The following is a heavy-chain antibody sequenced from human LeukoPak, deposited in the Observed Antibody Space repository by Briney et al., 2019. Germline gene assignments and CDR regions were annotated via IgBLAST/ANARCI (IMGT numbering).Heavy chain of an antibody. CDR2: IFPGDSDT. CDR1: GYTFSIYW. J-gene: IGHJ4*02. V-gene: IGHV5-51*01. CDR3: ARVVDYGDDRNGFLDY. D-gene: IGHD4/OR15-4a*01. Sequence: GESLKISCKGSGYTFSIYWIGWVRQMPGKGLEWMGIIFPGDSDTRYSPSFQGQVTISVDKSINTAYLQWSSLKASDTAMYYCARVVDYGDDRNGFLDYWGQGTLVTVSS.